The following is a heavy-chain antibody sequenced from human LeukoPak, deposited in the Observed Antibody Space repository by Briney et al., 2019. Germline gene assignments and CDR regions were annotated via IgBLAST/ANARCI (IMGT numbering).Heavy chain of an antibody. CDR1: GYTFTNYY. J-gene: IGHJ4*02. Sequence: GASVKVSCKASGYTFTNYYMHWVRQAPGQGLEWMGIINPSGGSPSYAQKFQGRVTMTRDTSISTAYMVLNRLRSDDTAVYYCAREYYYGSGNYYNRIDYWGQGTLVTVSS. CDR2: INPSGGSP. D-gene: IGHD3-10*01. V-gene: IGHV1-46*01. CDR3: AREYYYGSGNYYNRIDY.